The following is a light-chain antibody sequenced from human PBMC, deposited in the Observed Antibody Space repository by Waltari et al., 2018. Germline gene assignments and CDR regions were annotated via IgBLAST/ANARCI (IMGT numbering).Light chain of an antibody. J-gene: IGLJ1*01. CDR2: DVS. Sequence: QSALTQPASVSGSPGQSITISCTGTSSDVGGYNYVPWYQQHPGKAPTLMIYDVSNRPSGVSNRFSGSKSGNTASLTISGLQAEDEADYYCNSYTSSFIYVFGTGTKVTVL. CDR3: NSYTSSFIYV. V-gene: IGLV2-14*03. CDR1: SSDVGGYNY.